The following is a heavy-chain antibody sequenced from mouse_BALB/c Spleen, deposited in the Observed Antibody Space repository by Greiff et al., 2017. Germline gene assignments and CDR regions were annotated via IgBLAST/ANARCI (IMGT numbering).Heavy chain of an antibody. CDR1: GYAFTNYL. V-gene: IGHV1-54*01. J-gene: IGHJ2*01. CDR2: INPGSGGT. Sequence: VKLMESGAELVRPGTSVKVSCKASGYAFTNYLIEWVKQRPGQGLEWIGVINPGSGGTNYNEKFKGKATLTADKSSSTAYMQLSSLTSDDSAVYFCARTLGLGSSGDYWGQGTTLTVSS. D-gene: IGHD1-1*01. CDR3: ARTLGLGSSGDY.